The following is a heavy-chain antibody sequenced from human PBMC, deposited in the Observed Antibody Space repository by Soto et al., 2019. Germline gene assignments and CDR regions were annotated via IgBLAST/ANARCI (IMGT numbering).Heavy chain of an antibody. D-gene: IGHD6-25*01. CDR1: GFTFDDYA. Sequence: GGSLRLSCAASGFTFDDYAMHWVRQAPGKGLEWVSGISWNSGSIGYADSVKGRFTISRDNAKNSLYLQMNSLRAEDTALDYCAKDIDLYRYDAFENWGQGTMGTVSS. CDR3: AKDIDLYRYDAFEN. V-gene: IGHV3-9*01. CDR2: ISWNSGSI. J-gene: IGHJ3*02.